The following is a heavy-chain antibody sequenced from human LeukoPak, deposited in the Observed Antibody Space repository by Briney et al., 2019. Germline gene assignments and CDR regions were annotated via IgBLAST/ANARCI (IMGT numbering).Heavy chain of an antibody. CDR2: XXYSGST. CDR3: ARLYYDSSGYYQICYFDY. J-gene: IGHJ4*02. V-gene: IGHV4-39*01. D-gene: IGHD3-22*01. CDR1: GGSISSSSYY. Sequence: SETLSLTCTVSGGSISSSSYYWGWIRQPPGXXXXXXXXXXYSGSTYYNPSLKSRVTISVDTSKNQFSLNLSSVTAADTAVYYCARLYYDSSGYYQICYFDYWGQGTLVTVSS.